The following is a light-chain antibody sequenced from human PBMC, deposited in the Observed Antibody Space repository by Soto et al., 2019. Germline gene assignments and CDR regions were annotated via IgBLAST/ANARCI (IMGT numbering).Light chain of an antibody. CDR2: DAS. Sequence: DIPMTQSPSMLSASVGDRVTIACRASQSIRRWLAWYQQIPGKAPKPLIFDASTLESGVPSRFSGSGSGTDFTLTISSLQPEDFATYYCQQSYSTPGPFGQGTRLEI. V-gene: IGKV1-5*01. J-gene: IGKJ5*01. CDR3: QQSYSTPGP. CDR1: QSIRRW.